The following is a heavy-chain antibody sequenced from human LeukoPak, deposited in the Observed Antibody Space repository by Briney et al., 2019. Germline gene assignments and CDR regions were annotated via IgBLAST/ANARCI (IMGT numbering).Heavy chain of an antibody. V-gene: IGHV4-31*03. CDR2: IYYSGST. Sequence: SETLSLTCTVSGGSISSGGYYWSWIRQHPGKGLEWIGYIYYSGSTYYSPSLKSRVTISVDTSKNQFSLKLSSVTAADTAVYYCARDLGYCSGGSCSPGGYFDYWGQGTLVTVSS. CDR1: GGSISSGGYY. CDR3: ARDLGYCSGGSCSPGGYFDY. D-gene: IGHD2-15*01. J-gene: IGHJ4*02.